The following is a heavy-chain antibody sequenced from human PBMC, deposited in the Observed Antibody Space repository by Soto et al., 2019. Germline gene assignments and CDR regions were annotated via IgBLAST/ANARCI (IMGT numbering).Heavy chain of an antibody. J-gene: IGHJ6*02. CDR2: TYYRSKWYN. V-gene: IGHV6-1*01. CDR1: GDSVSSNSAA. CDR3: AREKYGSGNMDV. Sequence: HTLXLVCAISGDSVSSNSAACHWIRQSPSRGLEWLGRTYYRSKWYNDYAVSVKSRITINPDTSKNQFSLQLNSVTPEDTAVYYCAREKYGSGNMDVWGQGTTVNVSS. D-gene: IGHD3-10*01.